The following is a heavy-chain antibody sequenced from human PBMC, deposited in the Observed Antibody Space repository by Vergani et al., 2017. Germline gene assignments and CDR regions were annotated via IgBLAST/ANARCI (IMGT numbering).Heavy chain of an antibody. CDR1: GGSISSGSYY. Sequence: QVQLQESGPGLVKPSQTLSLTCTVSGGSISSGSYYWSWIRQPAGKGLEWIGRIYTSGSTNYNPSLKSRVTMSVDTSKNQFSLKLSAVTAADTAVYYGGGGPSSGWYEYDIDCGGQGTLVTVS. J-gene: IGHJ4*02. CDR3: GGGPSSGWYEYDIDC. V-gene: IGHV4-61*02. CDR2: IYTSGST. D-gene: IGHD6-19*01.